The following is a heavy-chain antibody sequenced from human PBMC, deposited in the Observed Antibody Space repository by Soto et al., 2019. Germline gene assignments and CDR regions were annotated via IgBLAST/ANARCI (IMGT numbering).Heavy chain of an antibody. CDR3: ARDDYGWARDY. Sequence: EVQLVESGGGLVQPGGSLRLSCAASGFVFSSHWMSWVRQAPGKGLEWVADIKHDGSETYYVDSVKGRFTISRDNAKNSLYLEMHSLRAEDTAVYYCARDDYGWARDYWGQGPLVTVSS. J-gene: IGHJ4*02. CDR1: GFVFSSHW. V-gene: IGHV3-7*01. D-gene: IGHD4-17*01. CDR2: IKHDGSET.